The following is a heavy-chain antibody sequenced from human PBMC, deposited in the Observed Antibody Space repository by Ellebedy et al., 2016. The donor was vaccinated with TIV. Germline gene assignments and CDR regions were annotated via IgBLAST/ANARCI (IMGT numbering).Heavy chain of an antibody. Sequence: GESLKISCAASGFSFRSYWMSWVRQAPGKGLEWVANIYQDGSDQYYVDPVKGRFTISRDNAKNSLFLQMNSLRVEDTAVYYCARRGSYGDYAVQVNSWFDSWGRGTLVTVSS. D-gene: IGHD4-17*01. CDR3: ARRGSYGDYAVQVNSWFDS. V-gene: IGHV3-7*01. CDR1: GFSFRSYW. J-gene: IGHJ5*01. CDR2: IYQDGSDQ.